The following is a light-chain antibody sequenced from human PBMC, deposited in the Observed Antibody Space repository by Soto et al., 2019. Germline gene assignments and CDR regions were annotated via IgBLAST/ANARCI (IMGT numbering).Light chain of an antibody. Sequence: DIQMTQSPSTLSGSVGDRVTITCRASQTISSWLAWYQQKPGKAPKLLIYKASTLKSGVPSRFSGSGSGTEFTLTISSLQPDDFATYYCQHYNNWPPITFGQGTRLETK. J-gene: IGKJ5*01. CDR1: QTISSW. CDR3: QHYNNWPPIT. CDR2: KAS. V-gene: IGKV1-5*03.